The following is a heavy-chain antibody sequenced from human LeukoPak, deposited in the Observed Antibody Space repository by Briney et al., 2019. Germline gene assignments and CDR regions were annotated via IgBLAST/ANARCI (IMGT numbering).Heavy chain of an antibody. CDR1: GFTFSSYG. D-gene: IGHD5-18*01. CDR2: ISYDGNNK. J-gene: IGHJ4*02. CDR3: AKEGDSYGYGHGQYDY. Sequence: GGSLRLSCAASGFTFSSYGVHWVRQAPGKGLEWVAVISYDGNNKYYADSVKGRLIISRDDSKNTLYLQLSSLRAEDTAVYYCAKEGDSYGYGHGQYDYWGQGTLVTVSS. V-gene: IGHV3-30*18.